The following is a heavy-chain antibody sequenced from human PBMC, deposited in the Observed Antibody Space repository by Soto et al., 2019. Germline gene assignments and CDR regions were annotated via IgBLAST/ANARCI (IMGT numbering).Heavy chain of an antibody. D-gene: IGHD2-15*01. CDR2: IKPDGSDK. CDR1: GFTFRSYW. CDR3: ARNADGS. J-gene: IGHJ6*04. Sequence: GGSLRLSCVASGFTFRSYWMSWVRQAPGKGLECVANIKPDGSDKYYVDSVRGRFTITRDNAKNSLYLQMNSLRVEDTAVYYCARNADGSWGKGTTVTVSS. V-gene: IGHV3-7*01.